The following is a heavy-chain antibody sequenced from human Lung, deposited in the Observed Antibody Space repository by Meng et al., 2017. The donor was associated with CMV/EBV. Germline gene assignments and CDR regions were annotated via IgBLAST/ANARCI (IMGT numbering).Heavy chain of an antibody. CDR2: IYYSGYT. D-gene: IGHD2-15*01. J-gene: IGHJ4*02. CDR1: GDSISSSSYY. CDR3: ARILKRLGLDY. V-gene: IGHV4-39*01. Sequence: SXTXSLXCTVSGDSISSSSYYWGWLRQPPGKGLEWIGSIYYSGYTYYNPSLKSRVSISVDTSKNQFSLKMSSVTAADTAVYYCARILKRLGLDYWGQGSLVTVSS.